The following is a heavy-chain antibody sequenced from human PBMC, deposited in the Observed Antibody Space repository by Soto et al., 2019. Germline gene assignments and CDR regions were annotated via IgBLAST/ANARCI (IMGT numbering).Heavy chain of an antibody. CDR2: VFHTGSV. V-gene: IGHV4-4*02. J-gene: IGHJ4*02. D-gene: IGHD1-1*01. CDR3: ARKAWTRLDY. CDR1: GGSITASVW. Sequence: QLRLQESGPGLVKPSETLSLTCSISGGSITASVWWTWVRLTPEKGLQWIGEVFHTGSVNYNPSLQSRLTISVDKSMGQFSLRLTSVTAADTAVYYCARKAWTRLDYWGRGALVTVSS.